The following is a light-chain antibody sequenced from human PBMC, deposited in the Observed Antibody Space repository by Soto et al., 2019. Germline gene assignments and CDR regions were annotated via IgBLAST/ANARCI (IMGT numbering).Light chain of an antibody. J-gene: IGLJ2*01. CDR2: DVS. CDR3: SSYTSSSTFVV. V-gene: IGLV2-14*01. Sequence: QSALTQPASVSGSPGQSITISCTGTSSDVGAYNFVSWYQQHPGKSPKLMIYDVSNRPSGISNRFSGSKSGNTASLTISGLQTEDEAEYYCSSYTSSSTFVVFGGGTKLTVL. CDR1: SSDVGAYNF.